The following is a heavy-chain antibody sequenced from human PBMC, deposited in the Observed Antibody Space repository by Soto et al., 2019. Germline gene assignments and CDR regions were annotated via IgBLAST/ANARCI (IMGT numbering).Heavy chain of an antibody. V-gene: IGHV4-31*03. CDR2: IYYSGST. CDR1: GGSISSGGYY. Sequence: TSETLSLTCTVSGGSISSGGYYWSWIRQHPGKGLEWIGYIYYSGSTYYNPSLKSRVTISVDTSKNQFSLKLSSVTAADTAVYYCARSGSRFRPVFDYWGQGTLVTVSS. J-gene: IGHJ4*02. CDR3: ARSGSRFRPVFDY. D-gene: IGHD1-26*01.